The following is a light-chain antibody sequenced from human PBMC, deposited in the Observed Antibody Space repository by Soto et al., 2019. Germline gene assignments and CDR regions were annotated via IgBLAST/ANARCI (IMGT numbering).Light chain of an antibody. CDR1: QSISSIY. J-gene: IGKJ2*01. CDR2: GAS. CDR3: QQYTNSLYT. V-gene: IGKV3-20*01. Sequence: DIVLTQSPDTLSLSPGERATLSCRTSQSISSIYLAWYQQKPGQAPRLLIYGASYRAAGIPDRFSGSGSGTDFTLTISELEPEDFAVYYCQQYTNSLYTFGQGTQLEIK.